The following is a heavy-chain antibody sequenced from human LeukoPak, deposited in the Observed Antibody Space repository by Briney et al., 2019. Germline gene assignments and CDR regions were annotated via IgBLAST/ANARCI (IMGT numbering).Heavy chain of an antibody. CDR2: ISSSSSYI. CDR1: GFTFSSYE. V-gene: IGHV3-21*03. CDR3: ARDLIEGEDIVVVVAARPADY. Sequence: AGGSLRLSCAASGFTFSSYEMNWVRQAPGKGLEWVSSISSSSSYIYYADSVKGRFTISRDNAKNSLYLQMNSLRAEDTAVYYCARDLIEGEDIVVVVAARPADYWGQGTLVTVSS. D-gene: IGHD2-15*01. J-gene: IGHJ4*02.